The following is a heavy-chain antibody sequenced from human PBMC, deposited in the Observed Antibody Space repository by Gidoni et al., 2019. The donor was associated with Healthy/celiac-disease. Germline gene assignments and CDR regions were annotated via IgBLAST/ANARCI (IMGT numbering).Heavy chain of an antibody. J-gene: IGHJ6*02. CDR2: IRSKANSYAT. CDR3: TRRTVAATWDYYGMDV. V-gene: IGHV3-73*01. CDR1: GFTFSASA. D-gene: IGHD6-19*01. Sequence: EVQLLESGGGLVQPGGSLKLSCASSGFTFSASARHWVRQASGKGLAWVGRIRSKANSYATAYAASVKGRFTIARDDSKNTAYLQMNSLKTEDTAVYYCTRRTVAATWDYYGMDVWGQGTTVTVSS.